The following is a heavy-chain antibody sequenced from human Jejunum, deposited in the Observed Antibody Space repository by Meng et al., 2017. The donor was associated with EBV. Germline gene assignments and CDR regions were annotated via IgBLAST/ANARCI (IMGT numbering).Heavy chain of an antibody. CDR2: ISSGSSFI. CDR3: VRDSSFNVH. D-gene: IGHD3-16*02. Sequence: EVQLVXSXXXXXKPXGXLRLSCAASGFTFSSYSMNWVRQAPGKGLEWVSYISSGSSFIYYADSVKGRFTISRDDAKNSLSLQMNNLGADDTAVYYCVRDSSFNVHWGQGTLVTVSS. J-gene: IGHJ4*02. CDR1: GFTFSSYS. V-gene: IGHV3-21*02.